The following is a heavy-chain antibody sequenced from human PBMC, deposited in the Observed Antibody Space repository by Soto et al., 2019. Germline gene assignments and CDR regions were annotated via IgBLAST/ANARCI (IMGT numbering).Heavy chain of an antibody. CDR2: INPNSGGT. Sequence: GASVKVSCKGSGYTFTGYYMHWVRQAPGQGLEWMGWINPNSGGTNYAQKFQGWVTMTRDTSISTAYMELSRLRSDDTAVYYCARGSRQWLTSYYFDYWGQGTLVTVSS. CDR3: ARGSRQWLTSYYFDY. J-gene: IGHJ4*02. CDR1: GYTFTGYY. V-gene: IGHV1-2*04. D-gene: IGHD6-19*01.